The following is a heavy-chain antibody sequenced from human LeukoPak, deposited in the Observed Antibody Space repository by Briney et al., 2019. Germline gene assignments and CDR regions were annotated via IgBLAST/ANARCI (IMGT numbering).Heavy chain of an antibody. CDR3: ARSRGNSGSYPLDY. CDR2: ISSSSSTI. J-gene: IGHJ4*02. D-gene: IGHD1-26*01. Sequence: GGCLRLSCEASEFTFSSYSMNWVRQAPGKGLVWGSYISSSSSTIYYAESVKGRFTISRDNAKNSLYLQMNSLRVEDTAVYYCARSRGNSGSYPLDYWGQGTLVTVSS. V-gene: IGHV3-48*01. CDR1: EFTFSSYS.